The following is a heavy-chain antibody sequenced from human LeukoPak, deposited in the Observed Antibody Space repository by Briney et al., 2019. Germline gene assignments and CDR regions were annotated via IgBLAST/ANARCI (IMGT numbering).Heavy chain of an antibody. V-gene: IGHV3-64*01. CDR1: GFSFTSYA. J-gene: IGHJ3*02. CDR3: AKDQGYSSAWYSRDGFDM. D-gene: IGHD6-19*01. Sequence: GRPLRICCAASGFSFTSYAIHGVRQALLMGLHFLPPMRSNGGSTYYANSVKGRFTISRDNSNNTLYLQMNSLRAEDTAVYYCAKDQGYSSAWYSRDGFDMWGQGTMVTVPS. CDR2: MRSNGGST.